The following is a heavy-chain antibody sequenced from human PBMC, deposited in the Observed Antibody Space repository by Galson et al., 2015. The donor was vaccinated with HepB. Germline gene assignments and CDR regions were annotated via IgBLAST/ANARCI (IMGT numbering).Heavy chain of an antibody. CDR1: GFTVSSSY. Sequence: SLRLSCAASGFTVSSSYMSWVRQAPGKGLEWVSIIYSGGSTYYADSVKGRFTISRDNSKNTLYLQMNSLRAEDTAVYYCAKDQATTEDYWGQGTLVTVSS. D-gene: IGHD1-26*01. V-gene: IGHV3-53*01. CDR3: AKDQATTEDY. CDR2: IYSGGST. J-gene: IGHJ4*02.